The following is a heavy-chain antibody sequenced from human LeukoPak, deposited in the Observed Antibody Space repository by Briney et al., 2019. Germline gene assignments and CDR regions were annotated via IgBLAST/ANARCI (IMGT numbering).Heavy chain of an antibody. J-gene: IGHJ6*02. Sequence: ASVKVSCKASGYTFTSYYMHWVRQAPGQGLEWMGIINPSGGSTSYAQKFQSRVTMTRDTSTSTVYMELSSLRSEDTAVYYCARDFRSSWATYYYYGMDVWGQGTTVTVSS. D-gene: IGHD6-13*01. V-gene: IGHV1-46*01. CDR3: ARDFRSSWATYYYYGMDV. CDR1: GYTFTSYY. CDR2: INPSGGST.